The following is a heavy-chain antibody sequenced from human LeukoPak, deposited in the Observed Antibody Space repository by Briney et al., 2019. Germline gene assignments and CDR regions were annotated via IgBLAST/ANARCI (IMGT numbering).Heavy chain of an antibody. Sequence: SVKVSCKSSGGTFSSYTISWVRQAPGQGLEWMGRIIPILGIANYAQKFQGRVTITADKSTSTAYMELSSLRSEDTAVYYCASTTVVTPGTLDYWGQGTLVTVSS. D-gene: IGHD4-23*01. V-gene: IGHV1-69*02. CDR1: GGTFSSYT. CDR2: IIPILGIA. CDR3: ASTTVVTPGTLDY. J-gene: IGHJ4*02.